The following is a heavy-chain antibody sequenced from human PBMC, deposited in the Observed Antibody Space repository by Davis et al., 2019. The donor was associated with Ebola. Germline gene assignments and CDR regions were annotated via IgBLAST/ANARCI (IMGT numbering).Heavy chain of an antibody. CDR1: GGTFSSYA. V-gene: IGHV1-69*04. CDR2: IIPILGIA. J-gene: IGHJ4*02. CDR3: ASAGGELTYFGLFDY. Sequence: SSVKVSCKASGGTFSSYAISWVRQAPGQGLEWMGRIIPILGIANYAQKFQGRVTITADKSTSTAYMELSSLRSEDTAVYYCASAGGELTYFGLFDYWGQGTLVTVSS. D-gene: IGHD3-16*01.